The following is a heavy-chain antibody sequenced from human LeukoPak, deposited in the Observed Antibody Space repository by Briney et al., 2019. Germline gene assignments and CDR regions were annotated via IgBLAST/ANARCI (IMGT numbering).Heavy chain of an antibody. Sequence: SETLSLTCTVSGGSISSGGHYWSWIRQHPGKGLDWIGYIYSSGSTYYNPSLKSRVSISVDTSKNQFSLRLSSVTAADTAVYYCARTLDYYDFWSGPPEVWGKGTTVTVSS. V-gene: IGHV4-31*03. D-gene: IGHD3-3*01. CDR3: ARTLDYYDFWSGPPEV. CDR1: GGSISSGGHY. J-gene: IGHJ6*04. CDR2: IYSSGST.